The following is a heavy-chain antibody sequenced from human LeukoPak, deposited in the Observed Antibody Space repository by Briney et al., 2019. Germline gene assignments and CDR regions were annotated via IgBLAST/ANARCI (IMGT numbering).Heavy chain of an antibody. Sequence: SETLSLTCTVSGGSISSSSYYWGWIRQPPGKGLEWIGSIYYSGSTYYNPSLKSRVTISVDTSKNQFSLKLSSVTAADTAVYYCARGIGSGPQDWVYYFDYWGQGTLVTVSS. V-gene: IGHV4-39*01. J-gene: IGHJ4*02. CDR1: GGSISSSSYY. D-gene: IGHD6-19*01. CDR2: IYYSGST. CDR3: ARGIGSGPQDWVYYFDY.